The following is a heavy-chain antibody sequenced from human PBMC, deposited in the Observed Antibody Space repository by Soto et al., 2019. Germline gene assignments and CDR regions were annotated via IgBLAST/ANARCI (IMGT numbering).Heavy chain of an antibody. CDR2: ISYDGSNK. D-gene: IGHD1-1*01. J-gene: IGHJ4*02. V-gene: IGHV3-30*03. CDR1: GFTFSSYG. Sequence: QVQLVESGGGVVQPGRSLRLSCAASGFTFSSYGMHWVRQAPGKGLEWVAVISYDGSNKYYADSVKGRFTIARDNSKNTLYLHMNRLRAEATAVYYCATPLRLYNWNDAGYWGQGTLVTVSS. CDR3: ATPLRLYNWNDAGY.